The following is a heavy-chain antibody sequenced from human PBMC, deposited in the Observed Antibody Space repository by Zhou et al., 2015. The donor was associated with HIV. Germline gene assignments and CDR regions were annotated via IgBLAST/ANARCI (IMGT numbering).Heavy chain of an antibody. D-gene: IGHD3-22*01. CDR1: GGTFSSYA. CDR2: IIPIFGTA. V-gene: IGHV1-69*01. Sequence: QVQLVQSGAEVKKPGSSVKVSCKASGGTFSSYAISWVRQAPGQGLEWMGGIIPIFGTANYAQKFQGRVTITADESTSTAYMELSSLRSEDTAVYYCARVREYDSSGYYGWFDPWGQGTLVTVSS. J-gene: IGHJ5*02. CDR3: ARVREYDSSGYYGWFDP.